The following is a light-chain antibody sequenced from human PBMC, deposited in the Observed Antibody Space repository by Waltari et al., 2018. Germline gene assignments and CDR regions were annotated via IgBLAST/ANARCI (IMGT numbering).Light chain of an antibody. J-gene: IGLJ2*01. CDR2: DVF. CDR3: SAYTSWSTVI. V-gene: IGLV2-14*03. CDR1: SDDVGGYNF. Sequence: QSALTQPASVSASPGQSITISCTGTSDDVGGYNFVPVYQQHPGKAPKLIIYDVFKLPSGFQYRFAGSHALNMAFLSSSGPQGEDEGVYYCSAYTSWSTVIFGGGTKLAVL.